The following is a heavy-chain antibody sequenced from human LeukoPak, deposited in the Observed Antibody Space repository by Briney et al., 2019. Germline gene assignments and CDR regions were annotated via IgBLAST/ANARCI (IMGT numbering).Heavy chain of an antibody. CDR1: GGSFSGYY. CDR3: ARGQQWLNKNYDY. D-gene: IGHD6-19*01. J-gene: IGHJ4*02. CDR2: INHSGST. V-gene: IGHV4-34*01. Sequence: SETLSLTCAVYGGSFSGYYWSWIRQPPGKGLEWIGEINHSGSTNYNPSLKSRVTISVDASKNQFSLKLSSVTAADTAVYYCARGQQWLNKNYDYWGQGTLVTVSS.